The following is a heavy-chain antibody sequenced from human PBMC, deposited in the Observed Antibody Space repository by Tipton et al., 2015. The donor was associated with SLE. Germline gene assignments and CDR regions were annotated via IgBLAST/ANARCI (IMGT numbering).Heavy chain of an antibody. V-gene: IGHV4-4*07. Sequence: TLSLTCTVSGGSLRSYYWTWIRQPAGKGLEWIGRVYFGGSTHYNPSLKSRVAISLDTSKNQFSLKLKSVTAADTAVYFCARAMAWTGDPLHFDYWGQGSLVTVSS. CDR1: GGSLRSYY. CDR3: ARAMAWTGDPLHFDY. J-gene: IGHJ4*02. D-gene: IGHD3/OR15-3a*01. CDR2: VYFGGST.